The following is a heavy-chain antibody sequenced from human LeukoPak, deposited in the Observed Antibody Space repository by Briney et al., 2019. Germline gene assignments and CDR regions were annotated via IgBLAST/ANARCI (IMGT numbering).Heavy chain of an antibody. CDR3: AKAGSIRFDY. CDR1: GFTFSTFA. Sequence: PGGSLRLSCAASGFTFSTFAMIWVRQAPGKGLEWVSGISGSGGRGGNTYYADSVKGRFTISRDNSKNTLYLQMNSLRADDTAVYYCAKAGSIRFDYWGQGTLVTVSS. V-gene: IGHV3-23*01. J-gene: IGHJ4*02. CDR2: ISGSGGRGGNT. D-gene: IGHD3-3*02.